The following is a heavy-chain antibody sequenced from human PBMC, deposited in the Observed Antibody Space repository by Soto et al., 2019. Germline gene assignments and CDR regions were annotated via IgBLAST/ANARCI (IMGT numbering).Heavy chain of an antibody. D-gene: IGHD2-15*01. CDR1: GFAVSSNY. Sequence: EVQLVESGGGLVQPGGPLRLSCAASGFAVSSNYMSWVRQAPGKGREGVSVIYSGGDTYYADSVKGRFTISRDNSKNTLYLQMNSLRDGDAAVYYCAGRSRWPYYFEYWGQGTLVTVSS. CDR3: AGRSRWPYYFEY. CDR2: IYSGGDT. V-gene: IGHV3-66*01. J-gene: IGHJ4*02.